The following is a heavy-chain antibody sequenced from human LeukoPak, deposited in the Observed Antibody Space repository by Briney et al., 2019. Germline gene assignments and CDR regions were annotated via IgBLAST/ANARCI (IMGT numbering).Heavy chain of an antibody. D-gene: IGHD5-24*01. CDR2: IIPIFGTA. CDR3: AEEDGYTGFDY. CDR1: GCTFSSYA. J-gene: IGHJ4*02. V-gene: IGHV1-69*13. Sequence: ASVKVSCKASGCTFSSYAISWLRQAPGQGLEWMGGIIPIFGTANYAQKFQGRVTITADESTSTAYMELSSLRSEDTAVYYCAEEDGYTGFDYWGQGTLVTVSS.